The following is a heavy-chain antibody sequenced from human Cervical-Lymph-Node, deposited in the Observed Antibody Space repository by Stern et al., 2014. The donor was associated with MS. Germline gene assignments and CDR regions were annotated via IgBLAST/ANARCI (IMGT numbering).Heavy chain of an antibody. CDR2: ISSTATYI. D-gene: IGHD2-15*01. V-gene: IGHV3-21*01. J-gene: IGHJ4*02. CDR3: AKYCSDSICNGFDH. Sequence: EVQLVESGGGLVKPGGSLRLSCAASGFTFSRYSMNWVRQAPGKGLEWVSSISSTATYIYHSDSVRGRFTISRDNAKTALFLQMNSLRVEDTAVYYCAKYCSDSICNGFDHWGQGALVTVSS. CDR1: GFTFSRYS.